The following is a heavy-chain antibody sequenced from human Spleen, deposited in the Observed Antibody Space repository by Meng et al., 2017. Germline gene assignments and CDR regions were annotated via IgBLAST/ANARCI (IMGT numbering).Heavy chain of an antibody. J-gene: IGHJ4*02. CDR3: ARDFNYYGSGSYYSYFDY. CDR2: IYYSGST. CDR1: GYSITGSYN. Sequence: SETLSLTCAVSGYSITGSYNWGWIRQPPGKGLKWIGYIYYSGSTNYNPSLKSRVTISVDTSKNQFSLKLSSVTAADTAVYYCARDFNYYGSGSYYSYFDYWGQGTLVTVSS. V-gene: IGHV4-59*01. D-gene: IGHD3-10*01.